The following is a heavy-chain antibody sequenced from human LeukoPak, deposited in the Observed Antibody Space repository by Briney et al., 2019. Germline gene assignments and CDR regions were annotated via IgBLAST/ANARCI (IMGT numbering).Heavy chain of an antibody. Sequence: GGSLRLSCAASGFTVSSNYMSWVRQAPGKGLEWVSSIYSGGSTYYADSVKGRSTISRDNSKNTVYLQMNSLRAEDTAVYYCARVRLDSSERYLDAFENWGQGTMVTVSS. D-gene: IGHD6-19*01. CDR2: IYSGGST. J-gene: IGHJ3*02. CDR3: ARVRLDSSERYLDAFEN. V-gene: IGHV3-53*01. CDR1: GFTVSSNY.